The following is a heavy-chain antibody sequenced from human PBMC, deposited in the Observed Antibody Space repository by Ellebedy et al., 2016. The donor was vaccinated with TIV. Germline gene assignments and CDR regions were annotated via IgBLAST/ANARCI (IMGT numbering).Heavy chain of an antibody. CDR1: GFSFRSYW. D-gene: IGHD4-17*01. CDR2: MRQDGDDK. CDR3: ATDGSYGDYLSPTHAFEN. V-gene: IGHV3-7*01. J-gene: IGHJ3*02. Sequence: GESLKISCAASGFSFRSYWMSWVRQAPGKGLEWVANMRQDGDDKYYVDSVRGRFTISRDNPKNSLYLHMSSLRAEDTAVYYCATDGSYGDYLSPTHAFENWGQGTMVIVSS.